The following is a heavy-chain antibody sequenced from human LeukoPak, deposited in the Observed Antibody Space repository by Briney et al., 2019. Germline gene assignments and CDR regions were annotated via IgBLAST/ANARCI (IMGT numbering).Heavy chain of an antibody. J-gene: IGHJ5*02. CDR1: GGSISSGGYY. CDR2: IYYSGST. V-gene: IGHV4-61*08. D-gene: IGHD3-22*01. CDR3: ARQDYDSSGYYPGYWFDP. Sequence: PSETLSLTCTVSGGSISSGGYYWSWIRQPPGKGLEWIGYIYYSGSTNYNPSLESRVTISVDTSKNQFSLKLSSVTAADTAVYYCARQDYDSSGYYPGYWFDPWGQGTLVTVSS.